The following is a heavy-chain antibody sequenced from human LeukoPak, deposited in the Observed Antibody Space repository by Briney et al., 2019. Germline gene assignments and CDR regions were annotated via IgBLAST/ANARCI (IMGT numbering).Heavy chain of an antibody. Sequence: ASVKVSCKASGYTLTDYYIHWVRQAPGQGLELMGWINPDSHGTNYAQKFQGRVTMTRDTSVSTVYVELSRLTSDDTAVYYCARGGGWRFCGGANCYNMDVWGRGTTVTVSS. CDR2: INPDSHGT. CDR1: GYTLTDYY. D-gene: IGHD2-21*01. V-gene: IGHV1-2*02. J-gene: IGHJ6*03. CDR3: ARGGGWRFCGGANCYNMDV.